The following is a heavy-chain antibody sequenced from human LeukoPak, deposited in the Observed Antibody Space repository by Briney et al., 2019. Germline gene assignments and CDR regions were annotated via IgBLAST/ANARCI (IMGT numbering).Heavy chain of an antibody. CDR2: ISCDGSNK. J-gene: IGHJ6*02. CDR1: GFTFSSYG. CDR3: AKDKPLTYCSGCSCSLYYYYGMDV. V-gene: IGHV3-30*18. D-gene: IGHD2-15*01. Sequence: GGSLRLSCAASGFTFSSYGMHWVRQAPGKGLEWVAVISCDGSNKYYAHSVEARFTISRDNSKNTLYLQMNSLRAEDAAVYYCAKDKPLTYCSGCSCSLYYYYGMDVWGQGTTVSVSS.